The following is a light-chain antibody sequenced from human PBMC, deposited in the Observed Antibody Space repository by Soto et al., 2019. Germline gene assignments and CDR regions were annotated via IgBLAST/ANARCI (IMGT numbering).Light chain of an antibody. V-gene: IGLV1-44*01. CDR1: SSNIGSNT. CDR3: AAWDDSLNGPV. Sequence: QSVLTQPPSASGTPGQRVTISCSGSSSNIGSNTVNWYQQLPGTAPKQLIYSNNQRPSGVPDRFSGSKSGTSASLAISGLQSEDEADYYWAAWDDSLNGPVFGGGTKLTVL. CDR2: SNN. J-gene: IGLJ2*01.